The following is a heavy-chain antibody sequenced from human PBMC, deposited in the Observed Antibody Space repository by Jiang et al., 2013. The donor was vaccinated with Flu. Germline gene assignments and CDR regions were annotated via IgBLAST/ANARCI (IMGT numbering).Heavy chain of an antibody. J-gene: IGHJ6*02. CDR2: IYPGDSDT. V-gene: IGHV5-51*01. D-gene: IGHD6-13*01. CDR1: GYSFTSYW. CDR3: ATTSSGAAAGRLHYYGMDV. Sequence: SLKISCKGSGYSFTSYWIGWVRQMPGKGLEWMGIIYPGDSDTRYSPSFQGQVTISADKSISTAYLQWSSLKASDTAMYYCATTSSGAAAGRLHYYGMDVWGQGTTVTVSS.